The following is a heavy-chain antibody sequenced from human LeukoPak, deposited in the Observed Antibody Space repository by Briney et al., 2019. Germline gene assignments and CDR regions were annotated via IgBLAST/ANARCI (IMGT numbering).Heavy chain of an antibody. CDR1: GVSISSSSYH. D-gene: IGHD3-9*01. Sequence: SETLSLTCTVSGVSISSSSYHWGWIRQPPGKGLEWIASIYYSGSTYYSPSLNSRVTISVDTSKNQFSLKMSSVIAADTAVYYCASLLTCFDYWGQGTLVTVSS. V-gene: IGHV4-39*01. CDR2: IYYSGST. J-gene: IGHJ4*02. CDR3: ASLLTCFDY.